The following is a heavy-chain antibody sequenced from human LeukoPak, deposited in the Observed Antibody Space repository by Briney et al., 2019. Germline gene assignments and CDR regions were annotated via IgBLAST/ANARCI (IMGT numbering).Heavy chain of an antibody. Sequence: SETLSLTCTVSGGSISSYYWSWIRQPPGKGLEWIGYIYYSGSTNYNPSLKSRVTISVDTSKNQFSLKLSSVTAADTAVYYCARQEYSGSWYFHYWGQGTLVTVSS. V-gene: IGHV4-59*08. CDR3: ARQEYSGSWYFHY. D-gene: IGHD6-13*01. CDR2: IYYSGST. J-gene: IGHJ4*02. CDR1: GGSISSYY.